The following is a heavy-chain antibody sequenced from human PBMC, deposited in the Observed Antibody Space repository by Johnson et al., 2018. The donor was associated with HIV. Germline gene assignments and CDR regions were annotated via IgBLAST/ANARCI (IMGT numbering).Heavy chain of an antibody. Sequence: VQLVESGGGVVRPGGSLRLSCAASGFTFDDYGMSWVRQAPGKGLEGVSGINWNGGSTGYADSVKGGFTISRDDSKNTLYLQMNSLKTEDTAVYYCTTTDYRANTVFGVATDAFDIWGQGTMVTVSS. D-gene: IGHD3-3*01. J-gene: IGHJ3*02. CDR3: TTTDYRANTVFGVATDAFDI. V-gene: IGHV3-20*04. CDR2: INWNGGST. CDR1: GFTFDDYG.